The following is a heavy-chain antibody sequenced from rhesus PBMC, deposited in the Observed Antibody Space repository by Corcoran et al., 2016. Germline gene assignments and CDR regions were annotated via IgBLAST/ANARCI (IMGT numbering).Heavy chain of an antibody. D-gene: IGHD6-31*01. Sequence: QVQLQESGPGLVKPSETLSLTCAVSGGSFSSYWWSWIRQPPGKGLEWIGGMNGNSGSTNYNPSLKSRVTISKDASKNQFSLKLSSVTAADTAVYYCARPMAYYSSGFDYWGQGVLVTVSS. CDR1: GGSFSSYW. CDR3: ARPMAYYSSGFDY. V-gene: IGHV4-80*01. CDR2: MNGNSGST. J-gene: IGHJ4*01.